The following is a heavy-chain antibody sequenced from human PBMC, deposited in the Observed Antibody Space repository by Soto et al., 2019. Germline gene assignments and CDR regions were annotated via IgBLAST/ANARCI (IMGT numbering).Heavy chain of an antibody. CDR3: VRGWGYDSTAYYYAY. Sequence: QVQMVQSGAEVRKPGSSVRVSCKASGGSFNRHTISWVRQAPGQGLEWMGGIIPIFGTANHAQKFQGRVTIIADESTITVYIELSSLRSDDTAIYYCVRGWGYDSTAYYYAYWGQGTLVIVSS. J-gene: IGHJ4*02. CDR2: IIPIFGTA. CDR1: GGSFNRHT. V-gene: IGHV1-69*01. D-gene: IGHD3-22*01.